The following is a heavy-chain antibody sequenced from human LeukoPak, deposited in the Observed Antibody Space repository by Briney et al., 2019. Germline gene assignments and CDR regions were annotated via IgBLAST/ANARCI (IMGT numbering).Heavy chain of an antibody. CDR3: ARSMGRGYSYGYAY. V-gene: IGHV1-2*02. D-gene: IGHD5-18*01. Sequence: ASVKVSCKASGYTFTGYYMHWVRQAPGQGLEWMGWINPNSGGTNYAQKFQGRVTMTRDTPISTAYMELSRLRSDDTAVYYYARSMGRGYSYGYAYWGQGTLVTVSS. CDR1: GYTFTGYY. CDR2: INPNSGGT. J-gene: IGHJ4*02.